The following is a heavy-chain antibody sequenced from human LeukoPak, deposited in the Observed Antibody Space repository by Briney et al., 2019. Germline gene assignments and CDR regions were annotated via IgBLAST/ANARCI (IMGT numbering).Heavy chain of an antibody. CDR2: IYYSGST. J-gene: IGHJ5*02. D-gene: IGHD2-21*02. V-gene: IGHV4-31*03. CDR3: ARGLLFSWFDP. CDR1: GGSISSGGYY. Sequence: SQTLSPTCTVSGGSISSGGYYWSWIRQHPGKGLEWIGYIYYSGSTCYNPSLKSRVTISVDTSKNQFSLKLSSVTAADTAVYYCARGLLFSWFDPWGQGTLVTVSS.